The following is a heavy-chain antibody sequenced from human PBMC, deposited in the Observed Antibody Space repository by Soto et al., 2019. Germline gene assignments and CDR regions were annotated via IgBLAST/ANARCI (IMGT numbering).Heavy chain of an antibody. CDR2: INHSGST. Sequence: ENLSRTCAVYGASFIGYYWSWIRQPPGKGLEWIGEINHSGSTNYNPSLKSRVTISVDTSKNQFSLKLSSVTAADTAVYYCAREGVAVAGTRHHFDFWGQGPLVTVS. D-gene: IGHD6-19*01. CDR1: GASFIGYY. V-gene: IGHV4-34*01. J-gene: IGHJ4*02. CDR3: AREGVAVAGTRHHFDF.